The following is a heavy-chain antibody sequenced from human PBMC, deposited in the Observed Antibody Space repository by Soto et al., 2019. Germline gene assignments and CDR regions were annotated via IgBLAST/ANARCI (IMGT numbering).Heavy chain of an antibody. CDR1: GGSFSGYY. Sequence: SETLSLTCAVYGGSFSGYYWSWIRQPPGKGLEWIGEINHSGSTNYNPSLKSRVTISVDTSKNQFSLKLSSVTAADTAVYYCARERRREYYFDYWGQGTLVTVSS. CDR2: INHSGST. D-gene: IGHD6-25*01. CDR3: ARERRREYYFDY. J-gene: IGHJ4*02. V-gene: IGHV4-34*01.